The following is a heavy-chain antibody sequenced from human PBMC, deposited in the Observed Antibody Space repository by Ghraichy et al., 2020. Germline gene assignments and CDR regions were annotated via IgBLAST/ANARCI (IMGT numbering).Heavy chain of an antibody. V-gene: IGHV3-23*01. CDR2: ISGSGGTT. CDR3: AKGRSFQYYYYGMDV. CDR1: GFTFSSYA. Sequence: GGSLRLSCEASGFTFSSYAMSWVRQAPGKGLEWLSAISGSGGTTYYADSVKGRFTISRDNSKNALYLQMNSLRAEDTAVYYCAKGRSFQYYYYGMDVWGQGTTVTVSS. D-gene: IGHD2-15*01. J-gene: IGHJ6*02.